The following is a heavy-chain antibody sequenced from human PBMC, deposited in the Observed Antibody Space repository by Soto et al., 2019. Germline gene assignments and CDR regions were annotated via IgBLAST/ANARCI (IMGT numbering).Heavy chain of an antibody. Sequence: ASVKVSCKASEYTFTSYTMHWVRQAPGQRLEWMGWINGGNGNTKYSQKFQGRVTITRDTSASTAYMELSSLRSDDTAVYYCARELQGLYCFDYWGQGTLVTVSS. CDR3: ARELQGLYCFDY. D-gene: IGHD4-4*01. CDR2: INGGNGNT. CDR1: EYTFTSYT. V-gene: IGHV1-3*01. J-gene: IGHJ4*02.